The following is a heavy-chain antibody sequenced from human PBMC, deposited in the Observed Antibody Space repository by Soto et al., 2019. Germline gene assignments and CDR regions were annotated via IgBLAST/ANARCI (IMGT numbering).Heavy chain of an antibody. Sequence: QVQLVQSGPEVKKTGTSVKVSCTASGGTFSSRAISWVRQAPGQGLEWMGGIIPVFGRVNYAEKFQDRVTITADESTGTVYMELSSLRSEDTALYYCANSRGGTFLGYHGMDIWGQGTTVSVSS. V-gene: IGHV1-69*01. CDR1: GGTFSSRA. D-gene: IGHD3-16*01. J-gene: IGHJ6*02. CDR3: ANSRGGTFLGYHGMDI. CDR2: IIPVFGRV.